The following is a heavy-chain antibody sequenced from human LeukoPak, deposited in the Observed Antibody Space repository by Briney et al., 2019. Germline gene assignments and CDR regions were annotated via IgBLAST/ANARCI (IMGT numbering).Heavy chain of an antibody. Sequence: GGSLRLSCAASGFTFSCYWMSWVRQAPGKGREWVANIKQDGSEKYYVDSVKGRFTISRDNAKNSLYLQMNSLRAEDTAVYYCARDRGRYYYGSGSYYPDYWGRGTLVTVSS. CDR2: IKQDGSEK. V-gene: IGHV3-7*01. CDR3: ARDRGRYYYGSGSYYPDY. J-gene: IGHJ4*02. CDR1: GFTFSCYW. D-gene: IGHD3-10*01.